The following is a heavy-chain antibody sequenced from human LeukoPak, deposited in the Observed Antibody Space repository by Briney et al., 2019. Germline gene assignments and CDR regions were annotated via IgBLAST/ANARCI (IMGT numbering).Heavy chain of an antibody. J-gene: IGHJ6*03. V-gene: IGHV4-61*02. CDR2: IYTSGST. CDR1: GGSISSGSYY. Sequence: PSETLSLTCTVSGGSISSGSYYWSWIRQPAGKGLEWIGRIYTSGSTNYNPSLKSRVTISVDTSKNQFSLKLSSVTAADTAAYYCARVVPAVTVYYHYYMDVWGKGTTVTVSS. CDR3: ARVVPAVTVYYHYYMDV. D-gene: IGHD2-2*01.